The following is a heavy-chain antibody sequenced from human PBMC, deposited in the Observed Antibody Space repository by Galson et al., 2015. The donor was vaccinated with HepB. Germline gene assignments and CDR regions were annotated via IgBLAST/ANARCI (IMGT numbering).Heavy chain of an antibody. V-gene: IGHV3-33*01. CDR3: ARDGGTTVFDAFDI. D-gene: IGHD4-17*01. J-gene: IGHJ3*02. CDR2: IWYDGSNK. Sequence: SLRLSCAASGFTFSSYGMHWVRQAPGKGLEWVAVIWYDGSNKYYADSVKGRFTISRDNSKNTLYLQMNSLRAEDTAVYYCARDGGTTVFDAFDIWGQGTMVTVSS. CDR1: GFTFSSYG.